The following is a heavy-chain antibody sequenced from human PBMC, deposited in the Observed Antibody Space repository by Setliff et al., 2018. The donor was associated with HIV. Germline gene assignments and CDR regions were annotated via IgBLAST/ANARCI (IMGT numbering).Heavy chain of an antibody. CDR3: ARDSELGLNYHYGMDV. Sequence: SETLSLTCTVSGGSVSSHYWSWIRQPAGKGLEWIGRIYTIGNTNYNPSLKSRVTMSVDTSKNQFSLKLSSVTAADTAVYYCARDSELGLNYHYGMDVWGQGTTVTVSS. CDR2: IYTIGNT. V-gene: IGHV4-4*07. J-gene: IGHJ6*02. D-gene: IGHD1-26*01. CDR1: GGSVSSHY.